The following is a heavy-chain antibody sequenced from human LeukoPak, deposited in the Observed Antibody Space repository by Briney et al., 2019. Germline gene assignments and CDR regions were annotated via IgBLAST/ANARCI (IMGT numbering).Heavy chain of an antibody. J-gene: IGHJ5*02. V-gene: IGHV4-4*02. CDR3: ARGITGEQQHNWFDP. CDR1: GGSISSSNW. CDR2: IYHSGST. D-gene: IGHD6-13*01. Sequence: SETLSLTCAVSGGSISSSNWWSWVRQPPGKGLEWIGEIYHSGSTNYNPSLKSRVTISVDKSKNQFSLKLSSVTAADTAVYYCARGITGEQQHNWFDPWGQGTLVTVSS.